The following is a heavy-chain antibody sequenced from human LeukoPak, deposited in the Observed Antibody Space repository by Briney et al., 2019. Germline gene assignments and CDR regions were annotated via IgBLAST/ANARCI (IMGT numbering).Heavy chain of an antibody. CDR1: GGSLSSYY. D-gene: IGHD3-3*01. V-gene: IGHV4-4*07. CDR2: IYTSGST. Sequence: SETLSLTCTVSGGSLSSYYWSWIRQPAGKGLEWIGRIYTSGSTNYNPSLKSRVTMSVDTSKSQFSLKLSSVPAADTAVYYCARGQTIAFFGVVIIGHYYFDYWGQGTLVTVSS. CDR3: ARGQTIAFFGVVIIGHYYFDY. J-gene: IGHJ4*02.